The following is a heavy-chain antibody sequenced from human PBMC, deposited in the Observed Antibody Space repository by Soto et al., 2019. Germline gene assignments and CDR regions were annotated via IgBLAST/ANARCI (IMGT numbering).Heavy chain of an antibody. CDR2: ISANNGNT. Sequence: QVQLVQSGVEVKEPGASVKVSCKASGYTFTTYGISWVRQAPGQGLEWMGWISANNGNTRYAQKLQGRVTMTTDTSTSTAYMELRSLRSDDTAVYYCARDVGVWGTYSYFLHWGQGTLVTVSS. CDR3: ARDVGVWGTYSYFLH. D-gene: IGHD3-16*01. CDR1: GYTFTTYG. J-gene: IGHJ1*01. V-gene: IGHV1-18*01.